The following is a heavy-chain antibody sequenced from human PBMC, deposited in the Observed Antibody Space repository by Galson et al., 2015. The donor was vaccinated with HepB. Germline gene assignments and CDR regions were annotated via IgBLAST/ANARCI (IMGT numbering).Heavy chain of an antibody. V-gene: IGHV3-23*01. CDR2: ISGSGGST. Sequence: SLRLSCAASGFTFSSYAMSWVRQAPGKGLEWVSGISGSGGSTYYADSVKGRFTISRDNSKNTLYLQMNSLRAEDTAEYYCAKGITMVRGSPQGIDYWGQGTLVTVSS. D-gene: IGHD3-10*01. J-gene: IGHJ4*02. CDR1: GFTFSSYA. CDR3: AKGITMVRGSPQGIDY.